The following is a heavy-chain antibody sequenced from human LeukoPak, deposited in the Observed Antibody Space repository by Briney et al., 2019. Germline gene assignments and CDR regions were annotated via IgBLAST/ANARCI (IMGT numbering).Heavy chain of an antibody. Sequence: GGSPGLSCAAPGFTFRNYVIHWVRQAPGKGLEWVAVTSSDLNVKLYADSVKGRFTISRDNSRSTLYLQMNSLRPEDTAIYYCAREGYYGSGSPPSLYFDYWGQGTLVTVSS. V-gene: IGHV3-30-3*01. CDR3: AREGYYGSGSPPSLYFDY. CDR2: TSSDLNVK. J-gene: IGHJ4*02. D-gene: IGHD3-10*01. CDR1: GFTFRNYV.